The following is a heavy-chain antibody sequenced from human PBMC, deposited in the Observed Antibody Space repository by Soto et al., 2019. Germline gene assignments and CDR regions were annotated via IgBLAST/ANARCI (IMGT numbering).Heavy chain of an antibody. D-gene: IGHD3-16*01. CDR2: IKSKTDGGTT. J-gene: IGHJ6*02. Sequence: PGGSLRLSCAASGFTFSNAWLSWVRQAPGKGLEWVGRIKSKTDGGTTDYTAPVKGRFIISRDDSKNTLYLQMNSLKTEDTAVYYCARTINFGLPGNGMDVWGQGTTVTVSS. V-gene: IGHV3-15*01. CDR1: GFTFSNAW. CDR3: ARTINFGLPGNGMDV.